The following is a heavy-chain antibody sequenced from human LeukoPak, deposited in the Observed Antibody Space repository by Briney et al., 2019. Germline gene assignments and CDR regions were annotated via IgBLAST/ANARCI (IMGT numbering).Heavy chain of an antibody. J-gene: IGHJ6*03. CDR2: MNPSGST. CDR3: ARGRQDVTMIVVVITAVSYYLDV. V-gene: IGHV4-34*01. Sequence: ASETLSLTCAVYGGSFSGYYWTWIRQTPEKGLEWIGEMNPSGSTNYNPSLKSRVTISVDTSKNQFSLELSSVTAADTAVYYCARGRQDVTMIVVVITAVSYYLDVWGKGTTVTVS. CDR1: GGSFSGYY. D-gene: IGHD3-22*01.